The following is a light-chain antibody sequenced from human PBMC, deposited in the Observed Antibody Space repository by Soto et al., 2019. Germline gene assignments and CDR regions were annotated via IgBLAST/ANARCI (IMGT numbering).Light chain of an antibody. CDR1: SSDVGAYDY. J-gene: IGLJ1*01. V-gene: IGLV2-14*01. CDR3: FSLTTTSTHF. CDR2: EVN. Sequence: QSVLTQPASVSGSPGQSITISCTGTSSDVGAYDYVSWFQQHPGKAPKLMISEVNNRPSGVSNRFSGSKSGNTAYLTISLLQVEDEAEYFLFSLTTTSTHFCVTGT.